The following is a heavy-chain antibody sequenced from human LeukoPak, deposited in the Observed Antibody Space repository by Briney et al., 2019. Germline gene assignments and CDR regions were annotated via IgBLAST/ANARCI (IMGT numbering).Heavy chain of an antibody. CDR3: ARDSGYCSSTSCYLPHYYYYYYMDV. D-gene: IGHD2-2*03. Sequence: GGSLRLSCAASGFTFSSYSMNWVRQAPGKGLEWVSSISSSSSYIYYADSVKGRFTISRDNAKDSLYLQMNSLRAEDTAVYYCARDSGYCSSTSCYLPHYYYYYYMDVWGKGTTVTISS. J-gene: IGHJ6*03. CDR1: GFTFSSYS. CDR2: ISSSSSYI. V-gene: IGHV3-21*01.